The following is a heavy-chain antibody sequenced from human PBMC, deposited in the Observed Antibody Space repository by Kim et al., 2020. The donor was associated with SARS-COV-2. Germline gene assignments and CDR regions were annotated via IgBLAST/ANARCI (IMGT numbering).Heavy chain of an antibody. CDR2: IYYSGST. CDR3: ARHSPTYYYDSSGFADY. J-gene: IGHJ4*01. CDR1: GGSISSSSYY. Sequence: SETLSLTCTVSGGSISSSSYYWGWIRQPPGKGLEWIGSIYYSGSTYYNPSLKSRVTISVDTSKNQFSLRLSSVTAADTAVYYCARHSPTYYYDSSGFADYWGHGTLVPVSS. V-gene: IGHV4-39*01. D-gene: IGHD3-22*01.